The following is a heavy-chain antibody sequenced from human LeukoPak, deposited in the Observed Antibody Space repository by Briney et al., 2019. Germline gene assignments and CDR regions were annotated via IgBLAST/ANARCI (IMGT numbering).Heavy chain of an antibody. V-gene: IGHV4-34*01. CDR3: ARVRGPRPWYSSSWLLHYYMDV. Sequence: PSETLSLTCAVYGGSFSGYYWSWIRQPPGKGLEWIGEINHSGSTNYNPSLKSRVTISVDTSKNQFSLKLSSVTAADTAVYYCARVRGPRPWYSSSWLLHYYMDVWGKGTTVTVSS. CDR2: INHSGST. J-gene: IGHJ6*03. D-gene: IGHD6-13*01. CDR1: GGSFSGYY.